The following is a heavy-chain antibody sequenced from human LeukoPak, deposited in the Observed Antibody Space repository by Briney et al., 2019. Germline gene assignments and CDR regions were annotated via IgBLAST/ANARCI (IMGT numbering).Heavy chain of an antibody. Sequence: PGRSLRLSCADSGLTFGTSAMHWARQAPGKGLEWVAVVSFVGSNEKYADSVRGRFTISRDNSKKMLYLQMNSLSREDTAVYYCVRGVGYTLLSWGQGTLVTVSS. CDR3: VRGVGYTLLS. CDR1: GLTFGTSA. D-gene: IGHD1-1*01. CDR2: VSFVGSNE. J-gene: IGHJ5*02. V-gene: IGHV3-30-3*01.